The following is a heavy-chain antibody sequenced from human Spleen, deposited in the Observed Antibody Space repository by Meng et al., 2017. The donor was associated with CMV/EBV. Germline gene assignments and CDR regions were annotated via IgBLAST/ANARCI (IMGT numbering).Heavy chain of an antibody. J-gene: IGHJ6*02. CDR1: GYTFINYY. CDR2: INHSGGST. Sequence: ASVKVSCKASGYTFINYYVHWVRQAPGQGLEWMGIINHSGGSTSYAQKFQGRVTMTRDTSTSTVYMELSSLRSEDTAVYYCARDYTVTQQGNYYYYGMDVWGQGTTVTVSS. CDR3: ARDYTVTQQGNYYYYGMDV. D-gene: IGHD4-11*01. V-gene: IGHV1-46*01.